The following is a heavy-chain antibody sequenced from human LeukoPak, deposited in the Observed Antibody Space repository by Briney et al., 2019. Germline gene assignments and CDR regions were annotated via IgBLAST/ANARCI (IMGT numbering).Heavy chain of an antibody. CDR2: ISSSGSTI. Sequence: GGSLRLSCAASGFTFSSYEMNWVRQAPGKWLEWVSYISSSGSTIYYADSVKGRFTISRDNAKNSLYLQMNSLRAEDTAVYYCAELGITMIGGVWGKGATVTISS. CDR3: AELGITMIGGV. J-gene: IGHJ6*04. D-gene: IGHD3-10*02. CDR1: GFTFSSYE. V-gene: IGHV3-48*03.